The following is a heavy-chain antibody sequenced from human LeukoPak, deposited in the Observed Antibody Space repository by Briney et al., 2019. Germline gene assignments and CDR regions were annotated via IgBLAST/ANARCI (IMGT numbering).Heavy chain of an antibody. CDR1: GFNFRSYA. CDR2: INHSGST. CDR3: ARESAAGTPFDY. D-gene: IGHD6-13*01. J-gene: IGHJ4*02. V-gene: IGHV4-34*01. Sequence: GSLRLSCVVSGFNFRSYAMAWVRQTPGKGLEWIGEINHSGSTNYNPSLKSRVTISVDTSKNQFSLKLSSVTAADTAVYYCARESAAGTPFDYWGQGTLVTVSS.